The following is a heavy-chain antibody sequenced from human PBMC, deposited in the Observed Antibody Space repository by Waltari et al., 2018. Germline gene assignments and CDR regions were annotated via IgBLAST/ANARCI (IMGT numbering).Heavy chain of an antibody. CDR3: ARRGYFDY. J-gene: IGHJ4*02. CDR1: GYTFTSYA. CDR2: INAGNGNT. V-gene: IGHV1-3*01. Sequence: VQLVESGGGLVQPGGSLRLSCAASGYTFTSYAMHWVRQAPGQRLEWMGWINAGNGNTKYSQKFQGRVTITRDTSASTAYMELSSLRSEDTAVYYCARRGYFDYWGQGTLVTVSS.